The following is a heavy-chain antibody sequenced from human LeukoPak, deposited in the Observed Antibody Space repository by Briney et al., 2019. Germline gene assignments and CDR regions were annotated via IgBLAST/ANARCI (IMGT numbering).Heavy chain of an antibody. Sequence: GGSLRLSCGASGFTSSSYEMNWVRQAPGKGLEWVSYISSGGSAIYYADSVKGRFTISRDNAKNSLYLQMNRLRAEDTAVYYCARNDYSTSSYFYWGQGTLVTVSS. CDR1: GFTSSSYE. CDR3: ARNDYSTSSYFY. J-gene: IGHJ4*02. V-gene: IGHV3-48*03. CDR2: ISSGGSAI. D-gene: IGHD6-6*01.